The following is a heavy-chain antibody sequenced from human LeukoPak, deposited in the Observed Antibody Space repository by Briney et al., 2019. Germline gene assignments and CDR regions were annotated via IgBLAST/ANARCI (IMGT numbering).Heavy chain of an antibody. J-gene: IGHJ3*02. Sequence: GGSLRPSCAASGFTFSSSWMHWVCQAPEKGLEWVADIKCDGSEKDYVDSVKGRLTISRDNAKNSLYLQVNSLRAEDMTVYYCVRCSLCEMGPNYYDSSGYDDAFDIWGQGTMVTVSS. CDR1: GFTFSSSW. CDR3: VRCSLCEMGPNYYDSSGYDDAFDI. CDR2: IKCDGSEK. D-gene: IGHD3-22*01. V-gene: IGHV3-52*01.